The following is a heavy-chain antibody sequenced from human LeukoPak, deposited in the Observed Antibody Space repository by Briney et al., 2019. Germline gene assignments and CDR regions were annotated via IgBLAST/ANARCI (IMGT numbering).Heavy chain of an antibody. D-gene: IGHD2-15*01. CDR1: GFTFSSYE. V-gene: IGHV3-48*03. Sequence: PGGSLRLSCAASGFTFSSYEMNWVRQAPGKGLEWVSYISSSGSTIYYADSVKDRFTISRDNAKNSLYLQMNSLRAEDTAVYYCARVVAARDYFDYWGQGTLVTVSS. CDR3: ARVVAARDYFDY. CDR2: ISSSGSTI. J-gene: IGHJ4*02.